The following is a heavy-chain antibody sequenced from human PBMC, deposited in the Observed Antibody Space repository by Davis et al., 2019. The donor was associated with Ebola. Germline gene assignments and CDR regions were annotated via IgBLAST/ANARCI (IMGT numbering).Heavy chain of an antibody. CDR1: GFIFSGSG. Sequence: GKSLKISCAASGFIFSGSGMHWVRQASGKGLEWVGRVRTKVKSYATAYAASVEGRFTISRDDSKSTAYLQMNSPRIEDTAVYYCTRGRGEWGQGTPVIVSS. CDR3: TRGRGE. V-gene: IGHV3-73*01. CDR2: VRTKVKSYAT. D-gene: IGHD1-26*01. J-gene: IGHJ4*02.